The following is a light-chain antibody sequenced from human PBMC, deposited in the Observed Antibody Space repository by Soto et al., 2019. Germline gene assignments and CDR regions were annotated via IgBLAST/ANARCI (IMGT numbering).Light chain of an antibody. Sequence: DIQLTQSPSTLSASFGDRVTLPCRASQNINNWLAWYQQKPGKAPKVLIYDASSLESGVPSRFSGSGSGTEFTLTISSLQPDDFATYYCQQYDGNFGPGTKVDIK. CDR2: DAS. CDR3: QQYDGN. CDR1: QNINNW. J-gene: IGKJ3*01. V-gene: IGKV1-5*01.